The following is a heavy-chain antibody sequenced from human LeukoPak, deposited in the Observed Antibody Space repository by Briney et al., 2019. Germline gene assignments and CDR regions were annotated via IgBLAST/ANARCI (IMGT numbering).Heavy chain of an antibody. D-gene: IGHD5-18*01. CDR3: ARDTGMVSSDYGLDV. Sequence: GGSLRLSCAAPGFTFSSYSMNWVRQAPGKGLEWVSYISGSSSYIYYADSVKGRFTISRDNAKNSLYLQMNSLRAEDTAVYFCARDTGMVSSDYGLDVWGKGTTVIVSS. CDR2: ISGSSSYI. CDR1: GFTFSSYS. V-gene: IGHV3-21*01. J-gene: IGHJ6*04.